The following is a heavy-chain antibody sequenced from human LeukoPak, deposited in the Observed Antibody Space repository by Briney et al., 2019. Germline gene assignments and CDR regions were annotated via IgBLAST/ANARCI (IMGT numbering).Heavy chain of an antibody. J-gene: IGHJ6*02. V-gene: IGHV3-74*01. Sequence: GGSLRLSCAASEVDFRNAWMHWVRQAPGQGLMCVAVITNDGRRTNYADSVKGRFTISRDNAKNTLYLQMNSLRAEDTAVYYCARAGEYYDSSGYGYYYYGMDVWGQGTTVTVSS. CDR1: EVDFRNAW. CDR2: ITNDGRRT. CDR3: ARAGEYYDSSGYGYYYYGMDV. D-gene: IGHD3-22*01.